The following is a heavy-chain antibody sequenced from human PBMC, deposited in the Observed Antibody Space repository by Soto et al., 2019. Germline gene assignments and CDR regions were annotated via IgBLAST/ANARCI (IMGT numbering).Heavy chain of an antibody. CDR3: AREDNWFPLDV. CDR2: ISSSISYI. Sequence: PGGSLRLSCAASGFTFSSYSMNWVRQAPGKGLEWVSSISSSISYIYYADSVKGRFTISRDNAKNSLYLQMNSLRAEDTAVYYCAREDNWFPLDVWGKGTTVTVSS. D-gene: IGHD1-20*01. V-gene: IGHV3-21*01. CDR1: GFTFSSYS. J-gene: IGHJ6*04.